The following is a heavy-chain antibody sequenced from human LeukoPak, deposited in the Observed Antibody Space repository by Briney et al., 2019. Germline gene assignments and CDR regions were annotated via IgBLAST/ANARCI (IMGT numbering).Heavy chain of an antibody. D-gene: IGHD3-3*01. CDR2: ISIYNGNT. CDR1: VYTFTTYG. CDR3: ARITYDFWSGYYMPDDP. J-gene: IGHJ5*02. Sequence: GASVKVSCKASVYTFTTYGISWVRQAPGQGLEGMGWISIYNGNTDYAQKLRGRVTMPTDTSTSTAYLELRGLRSDDTAVYYCARITYDFWSGYYMPDDPWGQGTLVTVSS. V-gene: IGHV1-18*01.